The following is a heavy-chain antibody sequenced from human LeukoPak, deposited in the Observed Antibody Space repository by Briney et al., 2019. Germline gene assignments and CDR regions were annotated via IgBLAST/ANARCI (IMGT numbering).Heavy chain of an antibody. CDR2: VHQNGSA. J-gene: IGHJ6*04. Sequence: SETLSLICSVSGGPINFYWSWIRQSPGKGLEWIGCVHQNGSASYKSSLQRRVTMSVDTSKRQVSLMLNSVTAADTAVYYCARDVRRGLRFNNIYPYFGMDVWGKGTTVIVSA. CDR1: GGPINFY. V-gene: IGHV4-59*01. D-gene: IGHD3-3*01. CDR3: ARDVRRGLRFNNIYPYFGMDV.